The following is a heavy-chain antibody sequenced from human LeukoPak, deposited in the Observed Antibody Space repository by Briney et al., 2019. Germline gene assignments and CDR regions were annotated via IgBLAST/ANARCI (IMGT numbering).Heavy chain of an antibody. V-gene: IGHV3-7*01. Sequence: GGSLRLSCAASGFTFSSYWMSWVRQAPGKGLEWVANIKQDGSEKYYVDSVKGRFTISRDNAKNSLYLQMNSLRAEDTAVYYCARDHLTYYDFWSGYYLDYWGQGTLVTVSS. CDR2: IKQDGSEK. D-gene: IGHD3-3*01. CDR3: ARDHLTYYDFWSGYYLDY. CDR1: GFTFSSYW. J-gene: IGHJ4*02.